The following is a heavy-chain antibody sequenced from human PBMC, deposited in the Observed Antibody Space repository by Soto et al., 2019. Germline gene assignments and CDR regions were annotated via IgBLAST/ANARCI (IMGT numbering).Heavy chain of an antibody. CDR3: AKATKGSLYYYYGMDV. V-gene: IGHV3-23*01. Sequence: EVQLLESGGGLVQPGGSLRLSCAASGFTFTSYAMSWVRQAPGKGLKWVSVIGGGGGSTYYADSVKGRFTISRDNSNNTLYLQMNSLRAEDTAMYYCAKATKGSLYYYYGMDVWGQGTTVTVSS. CDR2: IGGGGGST. J-gene: IGHJ6*02. CDR1: GFTFTSYA.